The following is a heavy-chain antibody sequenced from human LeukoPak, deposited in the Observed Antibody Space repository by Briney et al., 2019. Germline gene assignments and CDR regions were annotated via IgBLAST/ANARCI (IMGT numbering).Heavy chain of an antibody. CDR2: IIPIFGTA. V-gene: IGHV1-69*13. D-gene: IGHD6-13*01. CDR3: AGPSPSSSWYHRAFDI. Sequence: SVKVSCKASGGTFSSYAISWVRQAPGQGLEWMGGIIPIFGTANYARKSQGRVTITADESTSTAYMELSSLRSEDTAVYYCAGPSPSSSWYHRAFDIWGQGTMVTVSS. CDR1: GGTFSSYA. J-gene: IGHJ3*02.